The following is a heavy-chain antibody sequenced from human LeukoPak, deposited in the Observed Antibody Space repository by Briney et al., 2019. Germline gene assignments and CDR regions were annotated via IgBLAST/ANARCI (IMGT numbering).Heavy chain of an antibody. CDR1: GFTFSSYA. Sequence: QPGRSLRLSCAASGFTFSSYAMHWVRQAPGKGLEWVAVISYDGSNKYYADSVKGRFTISRDNSKNTLYLQMNSLRAEDTAVYYCARDPSLTYYYDSSGYYSYYWGQGTLVTVSS. CDR2: ISYDGSNK. J-gene: IGHJ4*02. V-gene: IGHV3-30*04. CDR3: ARDPSLTYYYDSSGYYSYY. D-gene: IGHD3-22*01.